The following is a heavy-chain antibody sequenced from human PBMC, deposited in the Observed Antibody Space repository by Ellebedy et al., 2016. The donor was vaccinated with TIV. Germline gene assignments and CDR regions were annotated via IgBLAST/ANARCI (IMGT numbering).Heavy chain of an antibody. CDR2: ISYDGSSK. V-gene: IGHV3-30-3*01. J-gene: IGHJ4*02. D-gene: IGHD6-19*01. Sequence: GESLKISCTASGFTFSSYAMSWVRQAPGKGLEWVAVISYDGSSKYYADSVKGRFTISRDNSMTTLYLEMNSLRAEDTAVYYCARDLDKSSGWYGGAAYWGQGTLVTVSS. CDR3: ARDLDKSSGWYGGAAY. CDR1: GFTFSSYA.